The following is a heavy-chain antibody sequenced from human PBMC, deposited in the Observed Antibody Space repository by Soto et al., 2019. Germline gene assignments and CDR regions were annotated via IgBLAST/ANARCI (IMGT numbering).Heavy chain of an antibody. D-gene: IGHD3-22*01. J-gene: IGHJ5*02. CDR1: GGSISSGDYY. Sequence: SETLSLTCTVSGGSISSGDYYWSWIRQPPGKGLEWIGYIYYSGSTYYNPSLKSRVTISVDTSKNQFSLKLSSVTAADTAVYYCARAPSDYYDSSGYLNPWGQGTLVTVSS. CDR2: IYYSGST. CDR3: ARAPSDYYDSSGYLNP. V-gene: IGHV4-30-4*01.